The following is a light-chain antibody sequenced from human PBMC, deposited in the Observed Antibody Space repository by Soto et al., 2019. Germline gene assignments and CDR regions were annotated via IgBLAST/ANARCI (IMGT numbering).Light chain of an antibody. J-gene: IGKJ4*01. CDR3: QPYASSPLT. V-gene: IGKV3-20*01. Sequence: EIVLTQSPGTLSLSPGERATLSCRASQTVGRNYLAWYQLKPGQTPRLLIHGASNRATGIPDRISCSGSGTDFTLSIIRLEPQYFAVYYGQPYASSPLTFGGETNVEFK. CDR2: GAS. CDR1: QTVGRNY.